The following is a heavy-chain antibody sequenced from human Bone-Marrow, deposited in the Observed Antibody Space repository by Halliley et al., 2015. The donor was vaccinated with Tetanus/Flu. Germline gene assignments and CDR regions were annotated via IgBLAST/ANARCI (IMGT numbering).Heavy chain of an antibody. V-gene: IGHV5-10-1*01. CDR2: IAPARSHT. D-gene: IGHD2-15*01. CDR3: AGPEDHGDFDY. J-gene: IGHJ4*02. Sequence: GLGWVASIAPARSHTGYHPSFQGHVTTSVDKSISTAYLHGPRLKAADTAMFYCAGPEDHGDFDYWGQGTLVTVSS.